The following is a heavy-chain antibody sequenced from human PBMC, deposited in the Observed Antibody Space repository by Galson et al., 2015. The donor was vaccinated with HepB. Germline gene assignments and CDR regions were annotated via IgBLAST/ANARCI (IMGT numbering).Heavy chain of an antibody. V-gene: IGHV4-59*01. Sequence: ETLSLTCTVSGGSISSYYWSWIRQPPGKGLEWIGYIYYSGSTNYNPSLNSRVTISVDTSKNQFSLKLSSVTAADTAVYYCAREGYYYYYMDVWGKGTTVTVSS. CDR2: IYYSGST. CDR1: GGSISSYY. CDR3: AREGYYYYYMDV. J-gene: IGHJ6*03.